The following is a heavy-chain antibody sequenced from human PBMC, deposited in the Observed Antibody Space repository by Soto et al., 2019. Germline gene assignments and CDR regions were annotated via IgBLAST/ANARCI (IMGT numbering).Heavy chain of an antibody. CDR2: IIPILGIA. V-gene: IGHV1-69*04. Sequence: SVKVSCKASGGTFSSYTISWVRQAPGQGLEWMGRIIPILGIANYAQKFQGRVTITADKSTCTAYMELSSQRSEDTAVYYCARDRGRSGYELDYWGQGTLVTVSS. CDR3: ARDRGRSGYELDY. CDR1: GGTFSSYT. D-gene: IGHD5-12*01. J-gene: IGHJ4*02.